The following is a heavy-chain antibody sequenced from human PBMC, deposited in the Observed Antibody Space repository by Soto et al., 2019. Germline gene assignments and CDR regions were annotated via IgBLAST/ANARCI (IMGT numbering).Heavy chain of an antibody. V-gene: IGHV4-59*01. J-gene: IGHJ4*02. CDR2: IYYSGST. D-gene: IGHD6-25*01. CDR1: GGSISSYY. CDR3: ASLNMQIAAFDD. Sequence: LSLTCTVSGGSISSYYWSWIRQPPGKGLEWIGYIYYSGSTNYNPSLKSRVTISVDTSKNQFSLKLSSVTAADTAVYYCASLNMQIAAFDDWGQGTLVTVSS.